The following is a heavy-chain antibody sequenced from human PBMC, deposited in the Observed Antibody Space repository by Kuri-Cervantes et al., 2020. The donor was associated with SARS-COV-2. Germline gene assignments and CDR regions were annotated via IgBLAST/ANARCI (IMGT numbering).Heavy chain of an antibody. D-gene: IGHD3-22*01. CDR2: TSADRTKE. V-gene: IGHV3-30*03. Sequence: LTCAASGFTFSSYSMNWVRQAPGKGLEWVAATSADRTKEYYLDSVKGRFAISRDNSKNTVYLQINSLRAEDTAVYYCARDSDTTGYYWYFDLWGRGTLVTVSS. CDR1: GFTFSSYS. CDR3: ARDSDTTGYYWYFDL. J-gene: IGHJ2*01.